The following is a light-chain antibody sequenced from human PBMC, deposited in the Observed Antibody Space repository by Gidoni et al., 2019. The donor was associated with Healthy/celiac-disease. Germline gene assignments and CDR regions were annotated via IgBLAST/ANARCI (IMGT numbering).Light chain of an antibody. Sequence: ELLLTQFPATLSLSPGERATLSCRASQSVSSHLAWYQQKPGQAPRLPIYDASNRATGIPARFSGSGSGTELTLTISSLEPEDFAVYYCQQRRNWPTFTFGHGTKVEIK. CDR1: QSVSSH. CDR3: QQRRNWPTFT. V-gene: IGKV3-11*01. CDR2: DAS. J-gene: IGKJ3*01.